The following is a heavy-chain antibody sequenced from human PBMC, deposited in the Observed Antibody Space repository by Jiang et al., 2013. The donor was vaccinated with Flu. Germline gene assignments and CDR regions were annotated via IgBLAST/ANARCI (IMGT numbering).Heavy chain of an antibody. J-gene: IGHJ4*02. Sequence: LESGGGVVQPGRSLRLSCAASGFTFSSYAMHWVRQAPGKGLEWVAVISYDGSNKYYADSVKGRFTISRDNSKNTLYLQMNSLRAEDTAVYYCARDGNIWFGESGLLDYWGQGTLVTVSS. V-gene: IGHV3-30*04. CDR2: ISYDGSNK. CDR1: GFTFSSYA. CDR3: ARDGNIWFGESGLLDY. D-gene: IGHD3-10*01.